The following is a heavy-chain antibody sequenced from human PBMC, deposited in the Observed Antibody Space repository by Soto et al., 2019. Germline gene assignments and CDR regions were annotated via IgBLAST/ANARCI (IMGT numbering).Heavy chain of an antibody. J-gene: IGHJ4*02. V-gene: IGHV4-4*02. Sequence: QVQLQESGPGLVKPSGTLSLTCAVSSGSIFSSNWWSWVRQPPGKGLEWIGETRNSGGANYNPSLQSRVTISVDRSKNHFFLELRSVTAADTAVYYGASHVVMAGTRGFDHWGLGTLVTVSS. CDR1: SGSIFSSNW. CDR3: ASHVVMAGTRGFDH. D-gene: IGHD6-19*01. CDR2: TRNSGGA.